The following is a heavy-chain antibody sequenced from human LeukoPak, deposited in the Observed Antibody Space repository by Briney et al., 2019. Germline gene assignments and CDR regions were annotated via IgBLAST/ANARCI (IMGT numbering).Heavy chain of an antibody. D-gene: IGHD4-17*01. J-gene: IGHJ4*02. V-gene: IGHV3-74*01. CDR2: INTDGSSA. CDR3: AKATVTTYGLGDYFDY. CDR1: GFTFSGYW. Sequence: GGSLRLSCAASGFTFSGYWMHWVRQGPGKGLVWVSRINTDGSSASYADSVKGRFTISRDNAKNTLYLQMNSLRAEDMALYYCAKATVTTYGLGDYFDYWGQGTLVTVSS.